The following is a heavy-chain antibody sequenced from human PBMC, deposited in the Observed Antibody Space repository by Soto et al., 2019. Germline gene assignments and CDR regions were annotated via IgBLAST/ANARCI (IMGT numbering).Heavy chain of an antibody. J-gene: IGHJ3*02. D-gene: IGHD6-13*01. CDR3: AKGIEAAGIDDAFDI. CDR1: GFTFSNYA. Sequence: PGGSLRLSCAASGFTFSNYAMSWVRQAPGKGLEWVSGISGGVDATYYADSVRGRFTISRDNSKNTLYLQMNSLRAEDTAVYYCAKGIEAAGIDDAFDIWGQGKMVTVSS. CDR2: ISGGVDAT. V-gene: IGHV3-23*01.